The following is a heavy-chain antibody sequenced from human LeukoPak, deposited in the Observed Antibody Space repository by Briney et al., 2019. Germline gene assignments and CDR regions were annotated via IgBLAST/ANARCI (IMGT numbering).Heavy chain of an antibody. CDR3: AKIRCSSATCPSRPIDY. CDR1: GFTFDDYA. CDR2: ISWNSGTI. Sequence: GGSLRLSCAASGFTFDDYAMHWVRQPPGKGLEWVSGISWNSGTIGYADSVKGRFTISRDNAKNSLYLQMNSLRVEDPALYYCAKIRCSSATCPSRPIDYWGQGTLVTVSS. V-gene: IGHV3-9*01. J-gene: IGHJ4*02. D-gene: IGHD2-2*01.